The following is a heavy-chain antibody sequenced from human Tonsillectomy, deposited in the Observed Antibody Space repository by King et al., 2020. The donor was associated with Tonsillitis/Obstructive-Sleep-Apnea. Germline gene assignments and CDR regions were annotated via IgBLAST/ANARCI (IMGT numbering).Heavy chain of an antibody. V-gene: IGHV3-21*01. CDR2: ISSSSSYI. D-gene: IGHD6-19*01. Sequence: VQLVESGGGLVKPGGSLRLSCAASGFTFSSYSMNWVRQAPGKGLEWVSSISSSSSYIYYADSVKGRFTISRDNAKNSLYLQMNSLRAEDTAVYYCARWGVAGNGFDYWGQGTLVTVSS. J-gene: IGHJ4*02. CDR1: GFTFSSYS. CDR3: ARWGVAGNGFDY.